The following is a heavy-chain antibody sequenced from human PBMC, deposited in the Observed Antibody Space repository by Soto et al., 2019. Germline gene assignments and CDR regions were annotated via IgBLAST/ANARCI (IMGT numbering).Heavy chain of an antibody. Sequence: GGSLRLSCAASGFTFSSYAMSWVRQAPGKGLEWVSAISGSGGSTYYADSVKGRFTISRDNSKNTLYLQMNSLRAEDTAVYYCAKDQPVTTYYYYYYYGMDVWGQGTTVTVSS. CDR2: ISGSGGST. CDR3: AKDQPVTTYYYYYYYGMDV. J-gene: IGHJ6*02. D-gene: IGHD4-17*01. CDR1: GFTFSSYA. V-gene: IGHV3-23*01.